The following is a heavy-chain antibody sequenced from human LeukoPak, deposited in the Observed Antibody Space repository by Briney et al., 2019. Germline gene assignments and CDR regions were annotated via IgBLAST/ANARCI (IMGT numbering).Heavy chain of an antibody. CDR1: GGTFSTYG. J-gene: IGHJ4*02. V-gene: IGHV3-7*04. Sequence: PRGSLRLSCAASGGTFSTYGMDWVRQAPGKGLEWVANIKQDVSDTYYVDSLKGRVTIFRDNSTSSAYLQMNSLRAEDTAVYYCTRALDHSGQGTLVTVSS. CDR3: TRALDH. CDR2: IKQDVSDT.